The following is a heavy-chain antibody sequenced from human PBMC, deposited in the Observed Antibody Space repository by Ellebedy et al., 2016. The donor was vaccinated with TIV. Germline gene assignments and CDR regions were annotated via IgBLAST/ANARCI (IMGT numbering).Heavy chain of an antibody. CDR2: IWYDGSNK. CDR1: GFTFSSYG. CDR3: ARIRYYYDSSGSPRRRVADAFDI. V-gene: IGHV3-33*01. D-gene: IGHD3-22*01. J-gene: IGHJ3*02. Sequence: GGSLRLXCAASGFTFSSYGMHWVRQAPGKGLEWVAVIWYDGSNKYYADSVKGRFTISRDNSKNTLYLQMNSLRAEDTAVYYCARIRYYYDSSGSPRRRVADAFDIWGQGTMVTVSS.